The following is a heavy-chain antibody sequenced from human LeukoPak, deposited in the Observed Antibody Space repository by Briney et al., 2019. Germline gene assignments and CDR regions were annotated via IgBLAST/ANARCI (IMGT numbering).Heavy chain of an antibody. CDR1: GFTFSSYA. Sequence: GGSLRLSCAASGFTFSSYAMSWVRQAPGKGLEWVSTISGSGDSTYYADSVKGRFTISRDNSKNTLYLQMNSLRAEDTAVYYCAREEATTVRGVSDYWGQGTLVTVSS. CDR3: AREEATTVRGVSDY. D-gene: IGHD3-10*01. J-gene: IGHJ4*02. CDR2: ISGSGDST. V-gene: IGHV3-23*01.